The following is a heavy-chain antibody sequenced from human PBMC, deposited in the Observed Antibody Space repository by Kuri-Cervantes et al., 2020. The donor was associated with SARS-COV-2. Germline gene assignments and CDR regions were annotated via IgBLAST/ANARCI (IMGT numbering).Heavy chain of an antibody. CDR2: IYSGGST. CDR1: GFTVSSNY. V-gene: IGHV3-53*01. J-gene: IGHJ4*02. D-gene: IGHD2-2*01. CDR3: ARGPDCSSTSCYLGFDY. Sequence: GGSLRLSCAVSGFTVSSNYMSWVRQAPGKGLEWVSVIYSGGSTYYADSVKGRFTISRDNSKNTLYLKMNSLRAEDTAVYYCARGPDCSSTSCYLGFDYWGQGTLVTVSS.